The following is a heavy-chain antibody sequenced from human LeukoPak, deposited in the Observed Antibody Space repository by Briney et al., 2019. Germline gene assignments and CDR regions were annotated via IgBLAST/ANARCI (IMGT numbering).Heavy chain of an antibody. V-gene: IGHV3-74*01. CDR2: IKYDGSST. D-gene: IGHD6-13*01. CDR3: AKDRGYSGSWYVFGY. CDR1: GFTFSNSW. J-gene: IGHJ4*02. Sequence: GSLRLSCAASGFTFSNSWMYWVRQTPDKGLVWVSRIKYDGSSTVYADSVKGRFTISRDNAKNTLDLQMNSLRAEDTAVYYCAKDRGYSGSWYVFGYWGQGTLVTVSS.